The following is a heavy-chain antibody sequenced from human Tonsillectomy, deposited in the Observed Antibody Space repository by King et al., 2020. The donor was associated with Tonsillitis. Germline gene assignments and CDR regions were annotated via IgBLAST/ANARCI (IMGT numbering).Heavy chain of an antibody. V-gene: IGHV3-20*04. J-gene: IGHJ4*02. Sequence: VQLVESGGGVVRPGGSLRLSCAASGFTFDDYGMSWVRQAPGKGLEWVSGINWNGGSTGYADSVKGRFTISRDNAKNSLCLQMNSLRAEDTALYYCARVGAHIVVVTAIPRLFEYWGQGTLVTVSS. D-gene: IGHD2-21*02. CDR2: INWNGGST. CDR1: GFTFDDYG. CDR3: ARVGAHIVVVTAIPRLFEY.